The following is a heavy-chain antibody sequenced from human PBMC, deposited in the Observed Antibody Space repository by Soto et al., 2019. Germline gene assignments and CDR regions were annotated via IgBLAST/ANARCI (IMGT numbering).Heavy chain of an antibody. V-gene: IGHV4-4*07. CDR2: IYTSGST. Sequence: SETLSLTCTVSGGSISSYYWSWIRQLAGKGLEWIGRIYTSGSTNYNPSLKSRVTMSVDTSKNQFSLKLSSVTAADTAVYYCARDLXPGDYYDSSGYYYWFDPWGQGTLVTVSS. D-gene: IGHD3-22*01. CDR1: GGSISSYY. J-gene: IGHJ5*02. CDR3: ARDLXPGDYYDSSGYYYWFDP.